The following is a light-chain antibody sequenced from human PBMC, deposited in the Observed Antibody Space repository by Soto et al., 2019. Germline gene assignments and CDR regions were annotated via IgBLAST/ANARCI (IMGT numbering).Light chain of an antibody. CDR2: DVS. V-gene: IGLV2-11*01. CDR3: CSYAGSYTYV. CDR1: SSDVGGYNY. J-gene: IGLJ1*01. Sequence: ALAQPRSVSGSPGQSVTISCTGTSSDVGGYNYVSWYQQHPGKAPKLMIYDVSKRPSGVPDRFSGSKSGNTASLTISGLQAEDEADYYCCSYAGSYTYVFGSGTKVTVL.